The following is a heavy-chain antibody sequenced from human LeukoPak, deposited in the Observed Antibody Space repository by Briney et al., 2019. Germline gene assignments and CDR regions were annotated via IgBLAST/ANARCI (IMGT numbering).Heavy chain of an antibody. CDR2: ISGSGGST. CDR3: AKGLGAEGSYYYYGMHV. Sequence: GGSLRLSCAASGFTFGSYAMSWVRQAPGKGLEWVSAISGSGGSTYYADSVKGRFTISRDNSKNTLYLQMNSLRAEDTAVYYCAKGLGAEGSYYYYGMHVWGQGTTVTVSS. V-gene: IGHV3-23*01. J-gene: IGHJ6*02. D-gene: IGHD3-10*01. CDR1: GFTFGSYA.